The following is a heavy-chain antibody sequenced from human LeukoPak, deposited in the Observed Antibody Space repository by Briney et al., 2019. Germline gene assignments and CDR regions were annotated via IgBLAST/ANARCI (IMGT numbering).Heavy chain of an antibody. Sequence: SVKVSCKASGGTFSSYAISWVRQAHGQGLEWMGGIIPMFGTANYAQKFQGRVTITTDESTSTAYMELSSLRSEDTAVYYCARDLRAYADRTSYYYYYMDVWGKGTTVTVSS. V-gene: IGHV1-69*05. J-gene: IGHJ6*03. CDR2: IIPMFGTA. D-gene: IGHD4-17*01. CDR1: GGTFSSYA. CDR3: ARDLRAYADRTSYYYYYMDV.